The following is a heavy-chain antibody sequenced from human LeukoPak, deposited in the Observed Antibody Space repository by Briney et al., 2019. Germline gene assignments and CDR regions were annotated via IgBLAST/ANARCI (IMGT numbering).Heavy chain of an antibody. CDR1: GGSISSSSYY. J-gene: IGHJ4*02. CDR3: ARQTMTTWGLDY. D-gene: IGHD4-17*01. V-gene: IGHV4-39*01. Sequence: PSETLSLACTVSGGSISSSSYYWGWIRQPPGKGLEWIGSIYDSGSTYYNASLKSRVTISVDTSKNQFSLKLSSVTAADTAVYYCARQTMTTWGLDYWGQGTLVTVSS. CDR2: IYDSGST.